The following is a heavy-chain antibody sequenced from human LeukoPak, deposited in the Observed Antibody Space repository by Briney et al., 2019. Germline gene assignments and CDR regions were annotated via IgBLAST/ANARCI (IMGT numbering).Heavy chain of an antibody. Sequence: SETLSLTCTASGGSISSSSYYWGWIRQPPGKGLEWIGSIYYSGSTYYNPSLKSRVTISVDTSKNQFSLKLSSVTAADTAVYYCARDTDYGRWGGGNDIWGQGTMVTVSS. V-gene: IGHV4-39*07. CDR2: IYYSGST. D-gene: IGHD4/OR15-4a*01. J-gene: IGHJ3*02. CDR3: ARDTDYGRWGGGNDI. CDR1: GGSISSSSYY.